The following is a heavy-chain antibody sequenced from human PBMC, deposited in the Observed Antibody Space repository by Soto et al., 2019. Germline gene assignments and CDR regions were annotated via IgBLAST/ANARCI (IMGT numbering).Heavy chain of an antibody. CDR3: ARDPPEYSFDY. CDR1: GFTFSSYE. CDR2: ISSSGSTI. J-gene: IGHJ4*02. Sequence: ESGGGMVQPGRSLRLSCVASGFTFSSYEMNWVRQAPGKGLEWVSYISSSGSTIYYADSVKGRFTISRDNAKNSLYLQMNSLRAEDTAVYYCARDPPEYSFDYWGQGTLVTVSS. V-gene: IGHV3-48*03. D-gene: IGHD6-6*01.